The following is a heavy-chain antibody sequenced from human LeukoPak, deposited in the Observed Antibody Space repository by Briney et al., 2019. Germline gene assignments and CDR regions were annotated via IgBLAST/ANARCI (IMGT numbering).Heavy chain of an antibody. J-gene: IGHJ4*02. D-gene: IGHD2/OR15-2a*01. Sequence: PGGSLRLSCAASGFTFSSYAMSWVRQAPGKGLEWVSAISGSGGSTYYADSVKGRFTISRDNSENTLYLQMNSLRAEDTAVYYCAKDPFYISTYYFDYWGQGTLVTVSS. V-gene: IGHV3-23*01. CDR2: ISGSGGST. CDR3: AKDPFYISTYYFDY. CDR1: GFTFSSYA.